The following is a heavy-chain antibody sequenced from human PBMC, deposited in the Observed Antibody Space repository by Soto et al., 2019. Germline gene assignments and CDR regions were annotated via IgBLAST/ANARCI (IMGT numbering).Heavy chain of an antibody. Sequence: QVQLQESGPGLVRPSETLSLTCTVSGGSFSSYYWTWIRQSPGKGLEGIGYIYYSGSTDYNPSLRGRPAISIDTSKNQFSLRLNSMTAADTAVYYCAGRDCSGTNCYYLDYYYMDVWGKGTTVTVSS. CDR1: GGSFSSYY. J-gene: IGHJ6*03. CDR2: IYYSGST. V-gene: IGHV4-59*08. D-gene: IGHD2-2*01. CDR3: AGRDCSGTNCYYLDYYYMDV.